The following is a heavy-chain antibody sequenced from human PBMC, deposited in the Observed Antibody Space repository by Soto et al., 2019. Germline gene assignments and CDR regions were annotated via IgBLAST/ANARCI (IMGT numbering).Heavy chain of an antibody. CDR1: GFTFSSYA. CDR2: ISGSGGST. D-gene: IGHD4-17*01. CDR3: AKVLLHYGGNRPRDY. Sequence: GGSLRLSCAASGFTFSSYAMSWVRQAPGKGLEWVSAISGSGGSTYYADSVKGRFTISRDNSKNTLYLQMNSLRAEDTTVYYCAKVLLHYGGNRPRDYWGQGTLVTVSS. V-gene: IGHV3-23*01. J-gene: IGHJ4*02.